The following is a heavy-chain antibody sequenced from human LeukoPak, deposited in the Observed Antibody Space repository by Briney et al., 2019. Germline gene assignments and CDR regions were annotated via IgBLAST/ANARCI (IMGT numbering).Heavy chain of an antibody. CDR3: ARDRSGLWFGELMTGGFFDY. CDR1: GYAFTNYA. Sequence: ASVKVSCKASGYAFTNYAIQWVRQAPGQRLEWMGWVNAGNSHTRYSPKFQGRVTITRDTSASTAYMELSSLRSEDTAVYYCARDRSGLWFGELMTGGFFDYWGQGTLVTVSS. J-gene: IGHJ4*02. CDR2: VNAGNSHT. V-gene: IGHV1-3*01. D-gene: IGHD3-10*01.